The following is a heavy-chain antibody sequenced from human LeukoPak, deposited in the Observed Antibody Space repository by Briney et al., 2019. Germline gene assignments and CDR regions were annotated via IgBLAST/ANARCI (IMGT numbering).Heavy chain of an antibody. Sequence: GGSLRLSCAASGFTFSSYGMHWVRQAPGKGLEWVAVISYDGSNKYYADSVKGRFTISRDNAKNTLYLQMNSLRAEDTAVYYCAREGTGYGYSVYFDYWGQGTLVTVSS. CDR1: GFTFSSYG. CDR2: ISYDGSNK. J-gene: IGHJ4*02. CDR3: AREGTGYGYSVYFDY. V-gene: IGHV3-30*03. D-gene: IGHD5-18*01.